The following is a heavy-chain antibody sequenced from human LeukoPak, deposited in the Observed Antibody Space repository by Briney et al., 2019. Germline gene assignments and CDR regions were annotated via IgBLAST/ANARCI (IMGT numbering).Heavy chain of an antibody. CDR2: ISGSGDST. Sequence: PGGSLRLSCAASGFTFSSYAMSWVRQAPGKGLEWVSAISGSGDSTYYADSVKGRFTISRDNSKNTLYLQMNSLRAEDTAVYYCAKTIWTYYYYYMDVWGKGTTVTVS. D-gene: IGHD1-1*01. CDR1: GFTFSSYA. J-gene: IGHJ6*03. CDR3: AKTIWTYYYYYMDV. V-gene: IGHV3-23*01.